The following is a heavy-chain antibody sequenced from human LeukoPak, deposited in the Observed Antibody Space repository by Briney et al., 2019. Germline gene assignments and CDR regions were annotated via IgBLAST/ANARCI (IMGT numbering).Heavy chain of an antibody. CDR2: ISTYNGNT. V-gene: IGHV1-18*01. CDR1: GYTFTSYG. D-gene: IGHD3-10*01. CDR3: ARDWINYGSGTYSRIPDAFDI. Sequence: ASVKVSCKASGYTFTSYGVSWVRQAPGQGLEWMGWISTYNGNTNYAQKVQGRVSMTTDTSTSTAYMELRSLRSDDTAMYYCARDWINYGSGTYSRIPDAFDIWGQGTMVTVSS. J-gene: IGHJ3*02.